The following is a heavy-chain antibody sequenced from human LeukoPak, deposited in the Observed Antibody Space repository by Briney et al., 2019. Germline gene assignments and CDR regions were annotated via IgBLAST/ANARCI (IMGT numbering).Heavy chain of an antibody. D-gene: IGHD2-2*03. J-gene: IGHJ4*02. CDR3: AKHGYCSGISCFFDF. CDR1: GFNFSSYA. V-gene: IGHV3-23*01. CDR2: ISGSGPYT. Sequence: TGGSLRLSCAASGFNFSSYAMSWVRQAPGKGLEWVSGISGSGPYTFYTDSVKGRFTISRDSSKNTLYLQMNSLRAEDTALYYCAKHGYCSGISCFFDFWGQGTLVTVSS.